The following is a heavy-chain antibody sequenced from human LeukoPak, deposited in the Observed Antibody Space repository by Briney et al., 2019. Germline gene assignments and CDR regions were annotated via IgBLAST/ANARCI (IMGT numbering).Heavy chain of an antibody. V-gene: IGHV1-2*02. CDR3: ARLYYYDSSGPTPDI. D-gene: IGHD3-22*01. J-gene: IGHJ3*02. CDR1: GYTFTGYY. Sequence: GASVKVSCKASGYTFTGYYMHWVRQAPGQGLEWMGWINPNSGGTNYAQKFQGRVTMTRDTSISTAYMELSRLRSDDTAVYYCARLYYYDSSGPTPDIWGQGTMVTVSS. CDR2: INPNSGGT.